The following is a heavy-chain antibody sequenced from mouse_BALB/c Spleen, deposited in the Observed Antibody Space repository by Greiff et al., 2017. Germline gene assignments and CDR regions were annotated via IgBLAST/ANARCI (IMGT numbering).Heavy chain of an antibody. CDR1: GDSITSGY. Sequence: EVQRVESGPSLVKPSQTLSLTCSVTGDSITSGYWNWIRKFPGNKLEYMGYISYSGSTYYNPSLKSRISITRDTSKNQYYLQLNSVTTEDTATYYCARGYYGSTYFDYWGQGTTLTVSS. J-gene: IGHJ2*01. D-gene: IGHD1-1*01. CDR3: ARGYYGSTYFDY. CDR2: ISYSGST. V-gene: IGHV3-8*02.